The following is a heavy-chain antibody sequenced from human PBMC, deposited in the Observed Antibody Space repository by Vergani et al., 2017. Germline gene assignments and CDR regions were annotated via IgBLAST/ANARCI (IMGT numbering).Heavy chain of an antibody. D-gene: IGHD3-10*01. CDR1: GFTFSTYG. CDR2: VKHDGREK. J-gene: IGHJ4*02. V-gene: IGHV3-7*01. CDR3: ARDASSGSYYNGEIGY. Sequence: EVQLVESGGGLVQPGGSLRLSCAAPGFTFSTYGMSWVRQAPGKGLEWLANVKHDGREKFYVDSVKGRFTISRDNAKKSLFLQMNSLRAEDTAVYYCARDASSGSYYNGEIGYWGQGNLVTVSS.